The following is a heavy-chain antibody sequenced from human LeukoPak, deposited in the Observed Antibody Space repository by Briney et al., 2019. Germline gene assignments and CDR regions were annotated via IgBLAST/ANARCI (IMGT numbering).Heavy chain of an antibody. CDR1: GFTFSSYS. J-gene: IGHJ6*03. D-gene: IGHD2-15*01. Sequence: GGSLRLSCAASGFTFSSYSMNWVRQAPGKGLEWVSFISSSTSYIYYADSVKGRFTISRDNAKNSLYLQMNSLRAEDTAVYYCARVRLYCSGGRCYSLDVWGKGTTVTISS. V-gene: IGHV3-21*04. CDR3: ARVRLYCSGGRCYSLDV. CDR2: ISSSTSYI.